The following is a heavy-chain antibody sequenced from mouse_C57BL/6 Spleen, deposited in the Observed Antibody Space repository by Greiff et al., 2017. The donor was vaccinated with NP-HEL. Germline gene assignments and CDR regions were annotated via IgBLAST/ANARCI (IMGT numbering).Heavy chain of an antibody. CDR1: GYTFTSYW. J-gene: IGHJ1*03. Sequence: QVQLQQSGAELVKPGASVKLSCKASGYTFTSYWMHWVKQRPGQGLEWIGMIHPNSGSTNYNEKFKSKATLTVDKSSSTAYMQLSSLTSEDSAVYYCARVVTTGYWYFDVWGTGTTVTVSS. D-gene: IGHD2-2*01. CDR2: IHPNSGST. CDR3: ARVVTTGYWYFDV. V-gene: IGHV1-64*01.